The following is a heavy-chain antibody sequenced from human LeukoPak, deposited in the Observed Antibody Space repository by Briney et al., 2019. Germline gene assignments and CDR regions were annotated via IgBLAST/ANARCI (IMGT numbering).Heavy chain of an antibody. V-gene: IGHV3-48*04. D-gene: IGHD1-26*01. Sequence: PGGSLRLSCAASGFTFSTYSMNWVRQAPGKGLEWVSYISSSSSTIYYADSVKGRFTISRDNAKNTLYLQMNSLSAEDTAMYYCARSMSGSRELWGQGTLVTVSP. CDR2: ISSSSSTI. J-gene: IGHJ4*02. CDR1: GFTFSTYS. CDR3: ARSMSGSREL.